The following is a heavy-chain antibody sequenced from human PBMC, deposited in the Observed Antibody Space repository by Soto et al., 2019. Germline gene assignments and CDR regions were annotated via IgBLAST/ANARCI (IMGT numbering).Heavy chain of an antibody. CDR1: GGTFSSYA. V-gene: IGHV1-69*13. CDR2: IIPIFGTA. CDR3: AGGGTYHYDSSGYYKDAFDI. D-gene: IGHD3-22*01. Sequence: SVKVSCKASGGTFSSYAISWVRQAPGQGLEWMGGIIPIFGTANYAQKFQGRVTITADESTSTAYMELSSLRSEDTAVYYCAGGGTYHYDSSGYYKDAFDIWGQGTMVTVSS. J-gene: IGHJ3*02.